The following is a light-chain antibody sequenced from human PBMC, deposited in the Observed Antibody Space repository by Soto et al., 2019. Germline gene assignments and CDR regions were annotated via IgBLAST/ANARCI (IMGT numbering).Light chain of an antibody. J-gene: IGLJ3*02. CDR1: SSDVGLYNL. Sequence: QSALTQPASVSGSPGQSITISCTGTSSDVGLYNLVSWYQHLPGKAPKLIIYEVNERPSGISDRFSGSKSGNTASPTISGLQDEDEADYYCCSYVGSSILMFGGGTKLTVL. CDR2: EVN. V-gene: IGLV2-23*02. CDR3: CSYVGSSILM.